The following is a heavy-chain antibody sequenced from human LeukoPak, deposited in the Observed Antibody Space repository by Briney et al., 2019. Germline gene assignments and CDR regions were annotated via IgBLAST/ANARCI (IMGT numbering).Heavy chain of an antibody. J-gene: IGHJ4*02. D-gene: IGHD3-9*01. CDR1: GFTFSNFF. V-gene: IGHV3-33*01. CDR3: GRARLGTVTGYHFDY. CDR2: IWYDGSKT. Sequence: GTSLRLSCAASGFTFSNFFMHWVRQAPGKGLEWVALIWYDGSKTYYVDSVKGRFTISRDNSKDTVYLQMNSLRAEDTAVYHCGRARLGTVTGYHFDYWGQGIPVTVSS.